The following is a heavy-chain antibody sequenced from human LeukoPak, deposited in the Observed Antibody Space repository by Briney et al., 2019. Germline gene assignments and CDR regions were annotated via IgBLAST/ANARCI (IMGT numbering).Heavy chain of an antibody. D-gene: IGHD1-26*01. CDR3: ARTASGNYGTFDY. J-gene: IGHJ4*02. Sequence: ASVKVSCKASGYTFTTYPMNWVRQAPGQGLEWMGWINTSTGNPTYAQGFTGRFVFSSDTSVSTAYLQISSLKAEDTAVYYCARTASGNYGTFDYWGQGTLVTVSS. CDR1: GYTFTTYP. V-gene: IGHV7-4-1*02. CDR2: INTSTGNP.